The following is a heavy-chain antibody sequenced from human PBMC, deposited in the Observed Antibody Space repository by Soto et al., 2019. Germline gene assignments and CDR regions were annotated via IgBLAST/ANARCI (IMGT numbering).Heavy chain of an antibody. J-gene: IGHJ6*03. D-gene: IGHD6-19*01. CDR1: GYSFTNYG. V-gene: IGHV1-18*01. Sequence: QDQLVQSGGEVKKPGASVKVSCKASGYSFTNYGITWVRQAPGQGFEWMGWISAYNGDTNYAQKLHGRVTMTTDASRSTAYLELRSLRSDDTAVYYCARDRGVDPPVAGNTHYYYYMDVWGKGTTVTVSS. CDR2: ISAYNGDT. CDR3: ARDRGVDPPVAGNTHYYYYMDV.